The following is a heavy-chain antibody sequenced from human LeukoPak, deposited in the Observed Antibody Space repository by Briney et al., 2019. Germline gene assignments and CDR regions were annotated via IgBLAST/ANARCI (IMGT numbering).Heavy chain of an antibody. V-gene: IGHV1-8*01. CDR1: VYTFTSYD. CDR2: MNPNSGNT. CDR3: ARVQGDFWKWFDP. Sequence: GASVTVSFKASVYTFTSYDINWVRQATGQGGEWMGWMNPNSGNTGYAQKFQGRVTMTRNTSISTAYMELSSLRSEDTAVYYCARVQGDFWKWFDPWGQGTLVTVSS. D-gene: IGHD3-3*01. J-gene: IGHJ5*02.